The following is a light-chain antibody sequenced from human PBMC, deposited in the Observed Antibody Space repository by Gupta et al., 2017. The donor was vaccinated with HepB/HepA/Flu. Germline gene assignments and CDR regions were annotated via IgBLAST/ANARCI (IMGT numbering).Light chain of an antibody. J-gene: IGKJ5*01. V-gene: IGKV2-28*01. CDR3: RQALQTPIT. CDR2: LGS. Sequence: DIVMTQSPLSLTVTPGEPASISCRSSQHLLYTNGDTYLDWYLQRPGHSPQLLIYLGSNRASGVPDRFSGSGSGTDFTLKISRVEAGDVGVYYCRQALQTPITFGQGTLMDIK. CDR1: QHLLYTNGDTY.